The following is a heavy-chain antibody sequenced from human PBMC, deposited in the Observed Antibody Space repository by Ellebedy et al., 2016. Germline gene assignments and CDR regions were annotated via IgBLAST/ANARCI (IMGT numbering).Heavy chain of an antibody. D-gene: IGHD1-14*01. CDR3: VTRHNGAFDY. CDR1: GFSVSSND. Sequence: GGSLRLXXAASGFSVSSNDMSWVRQAPGKGLELVSLIYGGGTSYYAESVKGRFTISRDNSKKTLYLQMSGLGAGDTALYYCVTRHNGAFDYWGQGTMVTVSS. V-gene: IGHV3-53*01. J-gene: IGHJ3*01. CDR2: IYGGGTS.